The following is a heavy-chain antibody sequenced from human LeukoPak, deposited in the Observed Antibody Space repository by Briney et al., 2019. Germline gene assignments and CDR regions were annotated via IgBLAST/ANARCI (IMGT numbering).Heavy chain of an antibody. D-gene: IGHD1-26*01. J-gene: IGHJ3*02. Sequence: SVKVSCKASGGTFSSYAISWVRQAPGQGLEWMGRIIPILGIANYAQKFQGRVTITADKSTSTAYMELSSLRSEDTAVYYCARGGMISSLDAFDIWGQGTMVTVSS. CDR2: IIPILGIA. CDR1: GGTFSSYA. V-gene: IGHV1-69*04. CDR3: ARGGMISSLDAFDI.